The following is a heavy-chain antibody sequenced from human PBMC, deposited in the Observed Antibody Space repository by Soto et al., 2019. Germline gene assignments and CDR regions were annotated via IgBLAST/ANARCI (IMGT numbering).Heavy chain of an antibody. CDR2: ISYDGSNK. J-gene: IGHJ3*02. CDR1: GFTFSSYA. V-gene: IGHV3-30*04. D-gene: IGHD7-27*01. CDR3: ARVAVNWGHDLDI. Sequence: GGSLRLSCAASGFTFSSYAMHWVRQAPGKGLEWVAVISYDGSNKYYADSVKGRFTISRDNSKNTLYLQMNSLRAEDTAVYYCARVAVNWGHDLDIWGQGTMVTVSS.